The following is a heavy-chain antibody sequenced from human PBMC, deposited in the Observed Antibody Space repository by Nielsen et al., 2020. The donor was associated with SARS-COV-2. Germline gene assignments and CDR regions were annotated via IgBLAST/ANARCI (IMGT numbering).Heavy chain of an antibody. CDR2: IWYDGSNK. CDR3: ARDRLYTAMVTGYYYGMDV. J-gene: IGHJ6*02. V-gene: IGHV3-33*01. CDR1: GFTFSSYG. Sequence: GESLKISCAASGFTFSSYGMHWVRQAPGKGLEWVAVIWYDGSNKYYADSVKGRFTISRDNSKNTLYLQMNSLRAEDTAVYYCARDRLYTAMVTGYYYGMDVWGQGTTVTVSS. D-gene: IGHD5-18*01.